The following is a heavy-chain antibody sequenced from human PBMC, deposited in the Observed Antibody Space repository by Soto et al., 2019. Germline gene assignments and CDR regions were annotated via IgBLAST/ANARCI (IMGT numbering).Heavy chain of an antibody. J-gene: IGHJ4*02. D-gene: IGHD5-12*01. CDR1: GYTFTSYG. Sequence: QVQLVQSGAEVKKPGASVKVSCKASGYTFTSYGISWVRQAPGQELEWMGWISAYNGNTNYAQKLQGRVTMTTDTSTSTAYMELRSLRSDDTAVYYCASASRYSGYDYYFDYWGQGTLVTVSS. CDR3: ASASRYSGYDYYFDY. CDR2: ISAYNGNT. V-gene: IGHV1-18*01.